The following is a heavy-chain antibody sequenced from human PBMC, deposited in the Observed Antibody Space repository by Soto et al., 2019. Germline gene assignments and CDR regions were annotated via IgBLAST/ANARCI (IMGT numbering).Heavy chain of an antibody. CDR1: NGSVSSGTYS. J-gene: IGHJ6*02. CDR2: IYYSGTT. D-gene: IGHD6-19*01. Sequence: SETLSLTCTVSNGSVSSGTYSWSWVRQPPGKGLEWIGYIYYSGTTYYTPSLKSRLTMSMDRANDQFSLNLTSVTAADTVVYLGAGAVIYSRGDGYYYYYGMDVWGQGTTVTVSS. CDR3: AGAVIYSRGDGYYYYYGMDV. V-gene: IGHV4-30-2*02.